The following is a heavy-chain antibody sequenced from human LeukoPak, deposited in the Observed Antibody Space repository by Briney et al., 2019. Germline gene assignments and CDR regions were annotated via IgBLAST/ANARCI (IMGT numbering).Heavy chain of an antibody. J-gene: IGHJ4*02. Sequence: GGSLRLSCAASGFTFGIYAMSWVRQAPGKGLEWVSSISGTSGNTYYADSVKGRFAISRDNSKDTLYLQMNSLRAEDTAVYYCAREGRIYCSSTSCHFDYWGQGTLVTVSS. CDR2: ISGTSGNT. CDR1: GFTFGIYA. V-gene: IGHV3-23*01. D-gene: IGHD2-2*01. CDR3: AREGRIYCSSTSCHFDY.